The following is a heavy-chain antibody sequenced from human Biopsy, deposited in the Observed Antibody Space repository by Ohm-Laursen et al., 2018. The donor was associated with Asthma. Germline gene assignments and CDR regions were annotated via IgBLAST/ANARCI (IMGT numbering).Heavy chain of an antibody. Sequence: SLRLSCAASGFAVSRDHMFWVRQAPGKGLEWVSVIYSGGTSRTADSVRGRFTISRDYSKNTLYLQMHSLRAEDTAVYYCARGGSSNWSHYYFDYWGQGTLVTVSS. J-gene: IGHJ4*02. D-gene: IGHD2-2*01. CDR2: IYSGGTS. V-gene: IGHV3-53*01. CDR3: ARGGSSNWSHYYFDY. CDR1: GFAVSRDH.